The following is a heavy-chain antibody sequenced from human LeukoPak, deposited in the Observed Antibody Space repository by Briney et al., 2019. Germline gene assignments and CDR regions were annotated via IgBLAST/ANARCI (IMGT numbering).Heavy chain of an antibody. D-gene: IGHD3-10*01. Sequence: GASLKISCKGSGYNFTSYWIGWVRQMPGKGPEWMGIMYPGDSYTRYSPSFQGQVTISADKSITTAYLQWSSLKASDTAMYYCARAYYGSSGFDYWGQGTLVTVSS. CDR1: GYNFTSYW. J-gene: IGHJ4*02. CDR3: ARAYYGSSGFDY. CDR2: MYPGDSYT. V-gene: IGHV5-51*01.